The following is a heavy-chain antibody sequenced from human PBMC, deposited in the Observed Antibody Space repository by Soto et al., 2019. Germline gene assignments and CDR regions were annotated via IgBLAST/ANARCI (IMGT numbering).Heavy chain of an antibody. D-gene: IGHD3-10*01. Sequence: GGSLRLSCTASGFTFSSNAMSWLRQTQGKGLECVSIITNTGGDTLYADSVKGQFAISRDNSKNTLFLQINNLRDSDTSLYYCARASGERYPGSRVFESWGRVTRIAVSS. CDR3: ARASGERYPGSRVFES. J-gene: IGHJ4*02. V-gene: IGHV3-23*01. CDR1: GFTFSSNA. CDR2: ITNTGGDT.